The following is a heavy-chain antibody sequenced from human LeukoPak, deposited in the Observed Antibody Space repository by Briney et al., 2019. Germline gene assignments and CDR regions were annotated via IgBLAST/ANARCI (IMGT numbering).Heavy chain of an antibody. Sequence: SETLSLTCTVSGGSISTYYWSWIRQPPGKGLEWIAHIHYSGAIKYNPSLKGRVSMSVDTSKNQFSLRLSSVTAADTAVYYCARYGSGAYALDVWGQGTMVTVSS. D-gene: IGHD3-10*01. J-gene: IGHJ3*01. CDR3: ARYGSGAYALDV. V-gene: IGHV4-59*08. CDR1: GGSISTYY. CDR2: IHYSGAI.